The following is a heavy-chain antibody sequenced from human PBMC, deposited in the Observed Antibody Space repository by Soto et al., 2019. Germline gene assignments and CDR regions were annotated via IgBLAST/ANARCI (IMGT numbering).Heavy chain of an antibody. V-gene: IGHV4-59*01. Sequence: SETLSLTCTVSGGSISSYYWSWIRQPPGKGLEWIGYIYYSGNTNYDPSLKSRVTISIDTSKNQFSLKLSSVTAADTAVYYCERDSYSTNWHYFDYWRQGTLVTVSS. CDR2: IYYSGNT. D-gene: IGHD6-13*01. CDR1: GGSISSYY. CDR3: ERDSYSTNWHYFDY. J-gene: IGHJ4*02.